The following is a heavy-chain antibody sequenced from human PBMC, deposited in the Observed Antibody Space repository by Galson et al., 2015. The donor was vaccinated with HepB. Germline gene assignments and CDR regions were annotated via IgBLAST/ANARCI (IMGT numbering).Heavy chain of an antibody. D-gene: IGHD2-15*01. J-gene: IGHJ4*02. CDR2: FDPEEGET. CDR1: GNTVTKLL. CDR3: AAGRDLGYCNGGSCYQITSALAY. Sequence: SVKVSCKVSGNTVTKLLMHWVRQAPGKGLEWMGGFDPEEGETIYAQKFQDRVTMTEDTSTDITYMELSSLRSEDTAVYFCAAGRDLGYCNGGSCYQITSALAYWGQGTLVTVSS. V-gene: IGHV1-24*01.